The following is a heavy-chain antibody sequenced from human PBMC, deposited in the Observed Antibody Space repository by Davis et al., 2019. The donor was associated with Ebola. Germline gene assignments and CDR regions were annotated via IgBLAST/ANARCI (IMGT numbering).Heavy chain of an antibody. Sequence: GESLKISCAASGFTFSDYHMSWIRQAPGKGLEWVSYISSSGSTIYYADSVKGRFTISRDNAKNSLYLQMNSLRAEDTAVYYCARIGLKEMGGSSSRGYYYYGMDVWGKGTTVTVSS. CDR1: GFTFSDYH. J-gene: IGHJ6*04. CDR2: ISSSGSTI. D-gene: IGHD6-6*01. CDR3: ARIGLKEMGGSSSRGYYYYGMDV. V-gene: IGHV3-11*01.